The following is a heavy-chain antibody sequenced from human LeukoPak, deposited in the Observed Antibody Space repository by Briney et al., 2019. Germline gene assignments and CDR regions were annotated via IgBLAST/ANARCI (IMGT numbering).Heavy chain of an antibody. J-gene: IGHJ3*02. CDR1: GGSISSYY. V-gene: IGHV4-59*01. Sequence: PSETLSLTCTVSGGSISSYYWSWIRQPPGKGLEWIGYIYYSGSTNYNPSLKSRVTISVDTSKNQFPLKLSSVTAADTAVYYCARAIRYEAFDIWGQGTMVTVSS. D-gene: IGHD3-3*02. CDR2: IYYSGST. CDR3: ARAIRYEAFDI.